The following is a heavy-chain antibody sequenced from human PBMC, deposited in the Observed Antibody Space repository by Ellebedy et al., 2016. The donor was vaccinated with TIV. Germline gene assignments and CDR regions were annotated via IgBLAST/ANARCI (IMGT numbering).Heavy chain of an antibody. D-gene: IGHD5-24*01. CDR2: ISDDGRIK. CDR1: GFDFGRSG. V-gene: IGHV3-30*03. J-gene: IGHJ4*02. CDR3: ARDPRSGYKYFLFDF. Sequence: GGSLRLXCAASGFDFGRSGMHWVRQAPGRGLEWVAGISDDGRIKYYGDFVKGRFSISRDNSRNTVSLQMSSLTTEDTAVYYCARDPRSGYKYFLFDFWGQGTLVTISS.